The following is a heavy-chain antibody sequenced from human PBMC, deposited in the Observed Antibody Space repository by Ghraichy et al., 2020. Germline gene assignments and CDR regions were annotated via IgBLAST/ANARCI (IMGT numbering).Heavy chain of an antibody. CDR3: ARVHSTQLVLDY. V-gene: IGHV4-59*01. Sequence: SETLSLTCTVSGGSISSYYWSWIRQPPGKGLEWIGYIYYSGSTNYNPSLKSRVTISVDTSKNQFSLKLSSVTAADTAVYYCARVHSTQLVLDYWGQGTLVTVSS. CDR2: IYYSGST. D-gene: IGHD6-13*01. CDR1: GGSISSYY. J-gene: IGHJ4*02.